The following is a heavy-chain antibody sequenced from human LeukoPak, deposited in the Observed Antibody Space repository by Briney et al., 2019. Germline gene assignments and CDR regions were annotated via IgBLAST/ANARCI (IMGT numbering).Heavy chain of an antibody. D-gene: IGHD2-15*01. V-gene: IGHV5-51*01. J-gene: IGHJ6*02. CDR2: IFPRDSDT. CDR1: GYTFATYW. Sequence: HGASLKISCQGSGYTFATYWIAWVRQMPGKGLEWMGSIFPRDSDTRYSPSFQGQVTFSGDRSISTAHLQWSSLRASDTAMYYCARLSCSGGSCYFDVWGQGTTVTVSS. CDR3: ARLSCSGGSCYFDV.